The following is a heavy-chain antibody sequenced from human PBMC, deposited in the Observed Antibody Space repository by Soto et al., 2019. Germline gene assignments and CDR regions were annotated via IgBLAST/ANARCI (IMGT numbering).Heavy chain of an antibody. V-gene: IGHV4-34*01. CDR1: GGSFSGYY. CDR2: INHSGST. D-gene: IGHD3-3*01. CDR3: ARGYRRPLYDFWSGQLPYFDY. Sequence: SETLSLTCAVYGGSFSGYYWSWIRQPPGKGLEWIGEINHSGSTNYNPSLKSRVTISVDTSKNQFSLKLSSVTAADTAVYYCARGYRRPLYDFWSGQLPYFDYWGQGTLVTVSS. J-gene: IGHJ4*02.